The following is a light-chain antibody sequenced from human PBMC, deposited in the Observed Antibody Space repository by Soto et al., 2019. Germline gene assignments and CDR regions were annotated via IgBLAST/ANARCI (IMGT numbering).Light chain of an antibody. CDR2: DVS. CDR3: SSCTSSSTPHA. Sequence: QSALTQPASVSGSPGQSITISCTGTSSDVGGYNYVSWYQQHPGKAPKLMIYDVSNRPSGVSNRFSGSKSGSTASLTISGLQAEDEADYYCSSCTSSSTPHAFGTGTKVTVL. CDR1: SSDVGGYNY. J-gene: IGLJ1*01. V-gene: IGLV2-14*01.